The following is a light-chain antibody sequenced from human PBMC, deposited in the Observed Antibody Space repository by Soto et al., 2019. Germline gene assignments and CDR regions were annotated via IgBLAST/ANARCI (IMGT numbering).Light chain of an antibody. J-gene: IGKJ1*01. V-gene: IGKV3-15*01. CDR3: QQYNNWPLWT. Sequence: EIVMTQSPATLSVSPGERATLSCRASQGVSRNLAWYQQNPGRPPRLLIYGASTRATGIPARFSGSGSGTEFTLTISSLQSEDFAVYYCQQYNNWPLWTFGQGTKGEIK. CDR2: GAS. CDR1: QGVSRN.